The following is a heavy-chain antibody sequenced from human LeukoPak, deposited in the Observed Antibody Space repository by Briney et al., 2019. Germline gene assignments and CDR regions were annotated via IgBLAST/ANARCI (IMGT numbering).Heavy chain of an antibody. D-gene: IGHD3-10*01. J-gene: IGHJ4*02. CDR1: RYTFTGYY. Sequence: GASVKVSCKASRYTFTGYYMHWVRQAPGQGLEWMGWINPNSGGTNYAQKFQGRVTMPRDTSTSTAYMELSTLRSDDTAVYYCARVWRFRAGAGSYPGYWGQGTLVTVSS. CDR3: ARVWRFRAGAGSYPGY. V-gene: IGHV1-2*02. CDR2: INPNSGGT.